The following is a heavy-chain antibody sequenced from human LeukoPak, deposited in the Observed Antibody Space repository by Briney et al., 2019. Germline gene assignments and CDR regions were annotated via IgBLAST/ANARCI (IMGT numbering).Heavy chain of an antibody. D-gene: IGHD3-10*01. Sequence: SETLSLTCTVSGGSISSSSYYWGWIRQSPGKGLEWIGTINYSGNTYYNPSLKSRVTISIDTSKNQFSLRLSSVTAADTALYYCARLPLNYGPGYFDSWGQGTLVTVSS. CDR1: GGSISSSSYY. J-gene: IGHJ4*02. V-gene: IGHV4-39*07. CDR2: INYSGNT. CDR3: ARLPLNYGPGYFDS.